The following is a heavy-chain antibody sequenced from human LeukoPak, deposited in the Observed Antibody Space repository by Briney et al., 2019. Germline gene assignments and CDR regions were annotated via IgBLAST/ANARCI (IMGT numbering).Heavy chain of an antibody. CDR3: ARGGRGSQYSSGYYQYYYYYYMDV. Sequence: GASVKVSCKASGYTFTSYGISWVRQAPGQGLEWMGWISAYNGNTNYAQKLQGRVTMTTDTSTSTAYMELRSLRSDDTAVYYCARGGRGSQYSSGYYQYYYYYYMDVWGKGTTVTVSS. CDR2: ISAYNGNT. CDR1: GYTFTSYG. J-gene: IGHJ6*03. V-gene: IGHV1-18*01. D-gene: IGHD3-22*01.